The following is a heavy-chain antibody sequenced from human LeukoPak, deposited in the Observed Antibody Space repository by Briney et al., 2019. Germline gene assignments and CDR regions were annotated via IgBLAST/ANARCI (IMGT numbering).Heavy chain of an antibody. J-gene: IGHJ4*02. CDR1: GYTFNDYG. CDR3: VPSANYYYFDY. CDR2: INPKSGGT. D-gene: IGHD4/OR15-4a*01. Sequence: ASVKVSCKTPGYTFNDYGISWVRQAPGQGLEWMGWINPKSGGTSYPQKFQGRLTMTRDTSISTAYMELSRLRSDDTAVYYCVPSANYYYFDYWGQGTLVTVSS. V-gene: IGHV1-2*02.